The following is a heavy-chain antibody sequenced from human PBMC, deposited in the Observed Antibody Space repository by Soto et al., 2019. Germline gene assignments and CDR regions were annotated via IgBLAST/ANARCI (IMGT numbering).Heavy chain of an antibody. CDR2: IRSRAYGKTT. J-gene: IGHJ6*02. D-gene: IGHD2-2*01. Sequence: PGGSLRLSCTCSGCTFGDYAISWSRQAPGKGLEWVGVIRSRAYGKTTDYAASVRGRFSILRDDSRSIAYLQLNSLQSEDTGVYYCTRYTYTSRYSYFGMDVWGPGTTVTVSS. CDR1: GCTFGDYA. CDR3: TRYTYTSRYSYFGMDV. V-gene: IGHV3-49*03.